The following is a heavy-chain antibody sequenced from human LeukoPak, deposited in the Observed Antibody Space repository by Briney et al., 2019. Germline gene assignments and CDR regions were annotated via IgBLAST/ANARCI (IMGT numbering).Heavy chain of an antibody. D-gene: IGHD2-15*01. CDR1: GFTFNNYA. CDR2: ISGGGVST. Sequence: TGGSLRLSCAASGFTFNNYAMSWVRQAPGKGLEWVSAISGGGVSTYYADSVKGRFSVSRDNSKNTLYLQMNSLRAEDTAVYYCANLGSCPVWWGQGTLVTVSS. V-gene: IGHV3-23*01. CDR3: ANLGSCPVW. J-gene: IGHJ4*02.